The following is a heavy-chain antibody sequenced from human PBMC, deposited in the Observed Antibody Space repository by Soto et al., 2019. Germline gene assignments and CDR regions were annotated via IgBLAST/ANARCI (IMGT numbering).Heavy chain of an antibody. CDR3: ARVPYSSSWYTTYYYGMDV. J-gene: IGHJ6*02. CDR2: ISYDGSNK. Sequence: GGSLRLSCAASGFTFSSYAMHWVRQAPGKGLEWVAVISYDGSNKYYADSVKGRFTISRDNSKNTLYLQMNSLRAEDTAVYYCARVPYSSSWYTTYYYGMDVWGQGTTVTVSS. D-gene: IGHD6-13*01. V-gene: IGHV3-30-3*01. CDR1: GFTFSSYA.